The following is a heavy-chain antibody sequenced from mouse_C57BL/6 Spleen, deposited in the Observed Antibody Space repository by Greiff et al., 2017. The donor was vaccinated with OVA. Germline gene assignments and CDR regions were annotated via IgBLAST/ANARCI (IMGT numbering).Heavy chain of an antibody. CDR1: GYTFTDYY. CDR3: AREGTLTSGYAMDY. D-gene: IGHD1-3*01. J-gene: IGHJ4*01. V-gene: IGHV1-26*01. Sequence: EVQLQESGPELVKPGASVKISCKASGYTFTDYYMNWVKQSHGKSLEWIGDINPNNGGTSYNQKFKGKATLTVDKSSSTAYMELRSLTSEDSAVYYCAREGTLTSGYAMDYWGQGTSVTVSS. CDR2: INPNNGGT.